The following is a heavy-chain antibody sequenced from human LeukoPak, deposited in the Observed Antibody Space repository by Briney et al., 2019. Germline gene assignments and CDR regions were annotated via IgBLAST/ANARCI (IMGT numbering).Heavy chain of an antibody. CDR1: GYSISSGYY. V-gene: IGHV4-38-2*01. CDR2: IYHSGST. Sequence: PSETLSLTXAVSGYSISSGYYWGWIRQPPGKGLEWIGSIYHSGSTYYNPSLKSRVTISVDTSKNQFSLKLSSVTAADTAVYYCARVYDYGDLLHDAFDIWGQGTMVTVSS. CDR3: ARVYDYGDLLHDAFDI. D-gene: IGHD4-17*01. J-gene: IGHJ3*02.